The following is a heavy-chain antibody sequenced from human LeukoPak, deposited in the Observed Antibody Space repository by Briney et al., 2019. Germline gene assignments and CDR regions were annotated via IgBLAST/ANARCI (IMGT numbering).Heavy chain of an antibody. CDR1: GGSISSGGYY. J-gene: IGHJ6*03. D-gene: IGHD5-18*01. CDR2: IYHSGST. CDR3: ARRGYSYDYYYMDV. Sequence: SQTLSLTCTVSGGSISSGGYYWSWTRQPPGKGLEWIGYIYHSGSTYYNPSLKSRVTISVDTSKNQFSLKLSSVTAADTAVYYCARRGYSYDYYYMDVWGKGTTVTVSS. V-gene: IGHV4-30-2*02.